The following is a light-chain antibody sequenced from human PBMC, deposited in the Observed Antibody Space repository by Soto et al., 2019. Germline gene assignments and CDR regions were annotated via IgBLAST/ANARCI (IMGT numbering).Light chain of an antibody. Sequence: DIVMTQSPLSLPVTPGEPASISCRSSQSLLNSNGYNYLDWYQQKSGQAPGLLIYGASARATGIPARFSGSGSGTEFTLTISSLESEDSAVYYCQQYSSWPPWTFGQGTKVDNK. V-gene: IGKV3-15*01. CDR2: GAS. CDR1: QSLLNSNGYNY. CDR3: QQYSSWPPWT. J-gene: IGKJ1*01.